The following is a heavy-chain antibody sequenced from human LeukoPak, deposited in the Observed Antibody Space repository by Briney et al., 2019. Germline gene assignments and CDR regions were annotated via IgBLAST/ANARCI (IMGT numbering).Heavy chain of an antibody. D-gene: IGHD2-2*01. CDR2: ISNDGSIT. Sequence: GGSLRPSCAASGFSFSSYGMHWVRQAPGKGLEWVAVISNDGSITKYGDSVKGRFTISRDNSKNTLYLQMNSLRTDDTAVYYCAKDGTCSSASCYRFDPWGQGTLVTVSS. CDR3: AKDGTCSSASCYRFDP. CDR1: GFSFSSYG. V-gene: IGHV3-30*18. J-gene: IGHJ5*02.